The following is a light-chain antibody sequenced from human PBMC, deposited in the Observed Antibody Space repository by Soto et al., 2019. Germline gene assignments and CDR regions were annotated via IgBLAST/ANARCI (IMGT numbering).Light chain of an antibody. CDR2: GAS. CDR1: QDVSSN. J-gene: IGKJ5*01. V-gene: IGKV3-20*01. CDR3: QQYGTSPIT. Sequence: EMVVTQSPATLSVSQGERATLSCRASQDVSSNLAWYQQKPGQAPRLLIYGASNRATGIPERFSGSGSGTDFTLTISSLEPEDFAVYYCQQYGTSPITFGQGTRLEIK.